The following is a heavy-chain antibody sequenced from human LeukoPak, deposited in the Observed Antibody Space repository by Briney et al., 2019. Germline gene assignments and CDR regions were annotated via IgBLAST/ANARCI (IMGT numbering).Heavy chain of an antibody. D-gene: IGHD2-2*01. CDR3: AVPTNTRDYYYYYGMDV. J-gene: IGHJ6*02. Sequence: PGGSLRLSCAASGFTFSSYSMNWVRQAPGKGLEWVSYISSSSSTIYYADSVKGRFTIPRDNAKNSLYLQMNSLRDEDTAVYYCAVPTNTRDYYYYYGMDVWGQGTTVTVSS. CDR2: ISSSSSTI. V-gene: IGHV3-48*02. CDR1: GFTFSSYS.